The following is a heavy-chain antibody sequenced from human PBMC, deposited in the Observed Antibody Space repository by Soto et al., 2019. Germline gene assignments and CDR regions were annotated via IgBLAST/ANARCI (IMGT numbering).Heavy chain of an antibody. J-gene: IGHJ4*02. D-gene: IGHD6-13*01. CDR1: GLTFSSYA. Sequence: GGSLRLSCAASGLTFSSYAMSWVRQAPGKGLEWVSAISGSGGSTYYADSVKGRFTISRDNSKNTLYLQMNSLRAEDTAVYYCAKDWGAAAGTGQTFDYWGQGTLVTVSS. CDR2: ISGSGGST. V-gene: IGHV3-23*01. CDR3: AKDWGAAAGTGQTFDY.